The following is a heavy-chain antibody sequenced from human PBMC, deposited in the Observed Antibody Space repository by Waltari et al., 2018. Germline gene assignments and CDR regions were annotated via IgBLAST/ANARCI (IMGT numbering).Heavy chain of an antibody. D-gene: IGHD6-13*01. Sequence: QVLLVQSGADVKKPGASVKVSCKASGYTFTTFGFNWVRQAPGQGLEWMGRISGYNGNTHYAQKFQDRITMTTDTAANTAYMELRSLKSDDTAMYYCARDRWDSSSWYSFDYWGQGTLVTVSS. J-gene: IGHJ4*02. CDR1: GYTFTTFG. CDR3: ARDRWDSSSWYSFDY. V-gene: IGHV1-18*01. CDR2: ISGYNGNT.